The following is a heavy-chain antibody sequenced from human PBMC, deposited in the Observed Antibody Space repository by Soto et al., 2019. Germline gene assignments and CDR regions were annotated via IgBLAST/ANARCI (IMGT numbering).Heavy chain of an antibody. CDR3: AREYSGSGWYGTGDY. D-gene: IGHD6-19*01. Sequence: GGSLRLSCAASGFTFITYPIHWVRQAPGKGLEWVAVISYDGNNKYYADSVKGRFTISRDISKNTIYLQMNSLRLEDTAVYYCAREYSGSGWYGTGDYWGPGTLVTVSS. CDR1: GFTFITYP. CDR2: ISYDGNNK. V-gene: IGHV3-30-3*01. J-gene: IGHJ4*02.